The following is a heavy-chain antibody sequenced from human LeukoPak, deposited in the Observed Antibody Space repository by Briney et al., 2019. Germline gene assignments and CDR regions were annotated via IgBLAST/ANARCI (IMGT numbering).Heavy chain of an antibody. CDR3: ARVPSRDSSGYEELYYFDY. D-gene: IGHD3-22*01. J-gene: IGHJ4*02. V-gene: IGHV3-9*01. CDR1: GFIFDDYA. CDR2: ISWNSGSR. Sequence: PGGSLRLSCAASGFIFDDYAMYWVRQAPGKGLEWVSSISWNSGSRVYADSVKGRFTISRDNSKNTLYLQMNSLRAEDTAVYYCARVPSRDSSGYEELYYFDYWGQGTLVTVSS.